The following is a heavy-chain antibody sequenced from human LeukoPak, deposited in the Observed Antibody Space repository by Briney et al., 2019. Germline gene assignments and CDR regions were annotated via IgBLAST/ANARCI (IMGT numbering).Heavy chain of an antibody. Sequence: GGSLRLSCSASGFTLSSNAMHWVRQAPGKGLEYVSSISINVGSTYYADSVKGRFTISRDTSKNTVSLQVSSLRPEDTAVYYCVKVRGTQGWDPVDKWGEGSLVTVSS. CDR2: ISINVGST. J-gene: IGHJ4*02. D-gene: IGHD1-26*01. CDR3: VKVRGTQGWDPVDK. CDR1: GFTLSSNA. V-gene: IGHV3-64D*09.